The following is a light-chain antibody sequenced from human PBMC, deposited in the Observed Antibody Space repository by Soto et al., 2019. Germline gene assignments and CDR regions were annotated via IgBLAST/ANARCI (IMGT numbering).Light chain of an antibody. CDR2: WAS. CDR1: QSVSYSSNSKNY. CDR3: HQYYTTPYT. J-gene: IGKJ2*01. Sequence: DIVMTQSPDSLAVSLGERATINCKSSQSVSYSSNSKNYLAWYQQKPGQPPKLLIYWASTRESVVPDRFSGSGSGTDFTLTISSLQAEDVAVYYCHQYYTTPYTFGQGTKLEI. V-gene: IGKV4-1*01.